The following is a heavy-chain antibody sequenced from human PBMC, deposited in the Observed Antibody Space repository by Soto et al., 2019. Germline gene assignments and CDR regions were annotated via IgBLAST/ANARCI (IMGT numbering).Heavy chain of an antibody. Sequence: EVQLLESGGGLVQPGGSLRLSCAASGFTFSSYAMSCVRQAPGKGLEWVSAISGSGGSTYYADSVKGRFTISRDNSKNTLYLQMNSLRAEDTAVYYCAKSGVTMIVVVTRPDYWGQGTLVTVSS. J-gene: IGHJ4*02. D-gene: IGHD3-22*01. CDR1: GFTFSSYA. CDR2: ISGSGGST. CDR3: AKSGVTMIVVVTRPDY. V-gene: IGHV3-23*01.